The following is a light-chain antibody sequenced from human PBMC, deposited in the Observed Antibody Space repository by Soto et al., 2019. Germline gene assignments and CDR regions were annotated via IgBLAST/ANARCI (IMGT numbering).Light chain of an antibody. Sequence: FMLTQPHSVSESPGKTITISCTRSSGSIASNFVQWYQQRPGSAPTTVIYEDNQRPSGVPDRFSCSIDSSSNSASLTISGLKTEDEADYYCQSSDSSNVVFGGGTKLTVL. CDR2: EDN. J-gene: IGLJ2*01. CDR3: QSSDSSNVV. V-gene: IGLV6-57*04. CDR1: SGSIASNF.